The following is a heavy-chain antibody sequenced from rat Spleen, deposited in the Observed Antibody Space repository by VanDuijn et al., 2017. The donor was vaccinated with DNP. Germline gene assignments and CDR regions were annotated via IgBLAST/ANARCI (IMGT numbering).Heavy chain of an antibody. CDR2: INKDSRKI. CDR1: GFNFNDYW. V-gene: IGHV4-2*01. Sequence: EVKLVESGGGLVQPGRSLKLSCAASGFNFNDYWMGWVRQAPGKGREWIGQINKDSRKITYIPSLKDKVTISRDNDQNTLYLQMSKLGSEDTAIYYCARGPNYEGYADYFDYWGQGVTVTVSS. CDR3: ARGPNYEGYADYFDY. D-gene: IGHD1-11*01. J-gene: IGHJ2*01.